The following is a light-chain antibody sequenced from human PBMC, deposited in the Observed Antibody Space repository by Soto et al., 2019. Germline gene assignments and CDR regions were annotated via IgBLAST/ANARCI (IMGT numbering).Light chain of an antibody. CDR3: SSFTSKSTLI. Sequence: QSVLTQPASVSGSPGQSITISCTGTSSDVGAYNYVSWYQQQSGKAPKLLIHEVSSRPAGVSDRFSGSKSGNTASLTISGLQAEDEADYYCSSFTSKSTLIFGGGTKVTVL. CDR1: SSDVGAYNY. V-gene: IGLV2-14*01. J-gene: IGLJ2*01. CDR2: EVS.